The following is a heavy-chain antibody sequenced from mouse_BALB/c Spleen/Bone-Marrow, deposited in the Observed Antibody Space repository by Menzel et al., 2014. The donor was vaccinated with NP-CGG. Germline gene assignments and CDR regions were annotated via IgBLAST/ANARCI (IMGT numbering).Heavy chain of an antibody. Sequence: QVQLQQPGPELVKPGASVRISCKASDYTFTSYYIHWVKQRPGQGLEWIGWNYPGNVNTKYNEKFKGQATLTADKSSSTAYLQFSSLYSEDSAVDYGASGDYWGQGTTLTVSS. CDR1: DYTFTSYY. CDR2: NYPGNVNT. CDR3: ASGDY. J-gene: IGHJ2*01. V-gene: IGHV1S56*01.